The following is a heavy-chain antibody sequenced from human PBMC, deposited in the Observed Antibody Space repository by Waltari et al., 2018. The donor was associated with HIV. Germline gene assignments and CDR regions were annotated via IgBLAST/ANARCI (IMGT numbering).Heavy chain of an antibody. CDR2: FYPGGST. V-gene: IGHV4-4*07. D-gene: IGHD3-10*01. Sequence: QVELQESGPGLVILSETLSLTCSVSGDSISSYYWSWIRQPAGKGPEWIGRFYPGGSTNYNPSLKSRVTMSADTSNNHFSLMLSSVTAADTAVYYCAREETRWFGDLLAYHFGSWAQGSLVIVSS. CDR1: GDSISSYY. CDR3: AREETRWFGDLLAYHFGS. J-gene: IGHJ4*02.